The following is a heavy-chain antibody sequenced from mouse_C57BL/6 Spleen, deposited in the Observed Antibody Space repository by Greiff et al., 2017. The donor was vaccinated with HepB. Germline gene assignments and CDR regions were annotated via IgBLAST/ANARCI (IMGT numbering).Heavy chain of an antibody. J-gene: IGHJ4*01. CDR2: IYPRDGST. Sequence: VQLQQSDAELVKPGASVKISCKVSGYTFTDHTIHWMKQRPEQGLEWIGYIYPRDGSTKYNEKFKGKATLTADKSSSTAYMQLNSLTSEDSAVYFCARGPFYGNSYYAMDYWGQGTSVTVSS. CDR1: GYTFTDHT. V-gene: IGHV1-78*01. D-gene: IGHD2-10*01. CDR3: ARGPFYGNSYYAMDY.